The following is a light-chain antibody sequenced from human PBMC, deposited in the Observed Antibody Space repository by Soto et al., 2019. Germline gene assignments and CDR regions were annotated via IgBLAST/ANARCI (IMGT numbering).Light chain of an antibody. V-gene: IGKV3-15*01. Sequence: EVVLTQSPATLSVSPGERGTLSCRASQSVKSNLAWYQQKPGQAPRLLIYDASNRATGIPDRFSGSGSGTEFTLTISSLQSEDFAIYYCQQYHIWLTFGGGTKVEIK. CDR2: DAS. J-gene: IGKJ4*01. CDR3: QQYHIWLT. CDR1: QSVKSN.